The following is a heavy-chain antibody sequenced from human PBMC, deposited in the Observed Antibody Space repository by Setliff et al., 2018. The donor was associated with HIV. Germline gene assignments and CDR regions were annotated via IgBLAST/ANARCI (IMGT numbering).Heavy chain of an antibody. Sequence: SETLSLTCAVYGESFSGYFWSWIRQPPGKGLEWIGEINHSGSTNYNPSLKSRVSISVATFKNQFSLKLSSVTAADTAVYYCATGITMAPDYWGQGSLVTVSS. V-gene: IGHV4-34*01. CDR1: GESFSGYF. CDR3: ATGITMAPDY. D-gene: IGHD1-20*01. J-gene: IGHJ4*02. CDR2: INHSGST.